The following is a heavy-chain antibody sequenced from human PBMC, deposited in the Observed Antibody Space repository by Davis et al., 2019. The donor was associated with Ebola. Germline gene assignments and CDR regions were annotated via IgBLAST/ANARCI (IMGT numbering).Heavy chain of an antibody. V-gene: IGHV4-34*01. D-gene: IGHD5-12*01. CDR3: ARGLHGYDRYTALAY. Sequence: MPSETLSLTCAVYGESFSGNYWSWIRQPPGKGLEWIGQINHSGSTNYYPSLKNRVTISVDTSKNQFSLKLISVTAADTAVYYCARGLHGYDRYTALAYWGQGTLVTVSS. J-gene: IGHJ4*02. CDR2: INHSGST. CDR1: GESFSGNY.